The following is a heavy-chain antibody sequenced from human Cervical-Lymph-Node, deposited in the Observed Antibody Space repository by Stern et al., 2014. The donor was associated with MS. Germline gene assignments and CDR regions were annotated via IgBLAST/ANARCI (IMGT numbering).Heavy chain of an antibody. CDR3: TRALRIADRPSPGGHWFDP. CDR1: GYIFTDYY. V-gene: IGHV1-2*02. J-gene: IGHJ5*02. D-gene: IGHD6-6*01. CDR2: INPKSGGT. Sequence: VQLVQSGAEVEKPGASVKVSCKASGYIFTDYYLHWVRQAPGQGFEWMGRINPKSGGTSYAQSFQGRVTLTRDTSITTAYMDLSRLTSDDTAVYYCTRALRIADRPSPGGHWFDPWGQGTLVIVSS.